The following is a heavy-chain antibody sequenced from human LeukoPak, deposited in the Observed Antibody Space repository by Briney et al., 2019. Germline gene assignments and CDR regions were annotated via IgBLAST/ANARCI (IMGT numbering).Heavy chain of an antibody. CDR3: ARHQNIVVVPAAMYAFDI. CDR2: IYYSGST. V-gene: IGHV4-39*01. Sequence: SETLSLTCTVFCGSISSSSYYWGWIRQPPGKGLQWIGSIYYSGSTYYNPSLKSRVTISVDTSKNQFSLKLSSVTAADTAVYYCARHQNIVVVPAAMYAFDIWGPGTMVTVSS. CDR1: CGSISSSSYY. D-gene: IGHD2-2*01. J-gene: IGHJ3*02.